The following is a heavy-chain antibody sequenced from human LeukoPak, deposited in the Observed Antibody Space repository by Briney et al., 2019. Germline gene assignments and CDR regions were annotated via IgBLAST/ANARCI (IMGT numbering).Heavy chain of an antibody. CDR3: AHSTSDTSGLSRYFDY. CDR1: GFSLSTSGVG. Sequence: ASGPTLVKPTQTLTLTCTFSGFSLSTSGVGVGWIRQPPGKALEWLALIYWDDDKRCSPSLKSRLTITKDTSKNQVVLTMTNMDPVDTATYYCAHSTSDTSGLSRYFDYWGQGTLVTVSS. D-gene: IGHD3-22*01. V-gene: IGHV2-5*02. J-gene: IGHJ4*02. CDR2: IYWDDDK.